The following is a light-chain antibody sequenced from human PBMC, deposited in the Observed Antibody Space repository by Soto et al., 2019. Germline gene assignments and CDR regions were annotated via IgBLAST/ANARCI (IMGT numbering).Light chain of an antibody. CDR3: QSYNGSLSAL. V-gene: IGLV1-40*01. Sequence: QSVLTQPPSVSGAPGQRVTISCTGSSSNIGAGYDVHWYQQLPGTATKLLIYGNSNRPSGVPDRFSGSKSGTSASLAITGLQAEDEADYYQQSYNGSLSALFGGGTKLTVL. CDR1: SSNIGAGYD. CDR2: GNS. J-gene: IGLJ3*02.